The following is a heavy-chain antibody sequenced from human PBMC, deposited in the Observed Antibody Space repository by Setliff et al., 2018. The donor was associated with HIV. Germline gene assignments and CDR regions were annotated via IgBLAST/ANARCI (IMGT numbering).Heavy chain of an antibody. V-gene: IGHV4-39*01. CDR3: ASRIYYYDSSRVLREEGFDP. J-gene: IGHJ5*02. CDR1: GDSITNSMHY. CDR2: IHYNDGKT. D-gene: IGHD3-22*01. Sequence: SETLSLTCTVSGDSITNSMHYWSWIRQPTGKGLEFIGSIHYNDGKTYYNAALRSRVTISADTSTNQFSLKLNSVTAADTAVYYCASRIYYYDSSRVLREEGFDPWGQGTLVTVSS.